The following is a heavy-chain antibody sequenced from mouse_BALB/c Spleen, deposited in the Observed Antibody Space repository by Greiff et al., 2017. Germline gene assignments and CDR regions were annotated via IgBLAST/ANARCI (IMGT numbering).Heavy chain of an antibody. Sequence: VQLQQSGAELVRPGTSVKVSCKASGYAFTNYLIEWVKQRPGQGLEWIGVINPGSGGTNYNEKFKGKATLTADKSSSTAYMQLSSLTSVDSAVYFCARRDFAMDYWGQGTSVTVSS. CDR3: ARRDFAMDY. J-gene: IGHJ4*01. V-gene: IGHV1-54*01. CDR1: GYAFTNYL. CDR2: INPGSGGT.